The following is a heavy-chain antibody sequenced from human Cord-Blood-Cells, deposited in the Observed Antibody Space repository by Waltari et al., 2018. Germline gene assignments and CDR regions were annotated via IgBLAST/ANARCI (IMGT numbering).Heavy chain of an antibody. CDR2: FDPENGET. D-gene: IGHD6-13*01. CDR3: ATVGPFRQYSSSWYY. V-gene: IGHV1-24*01. J-gene: IGHJ4*02. Sequence: QVQLVQSGAEVKKPGASVKVSCKVSGYTLTELSMHWVRQAPGKGLEWMGGFDPENGETIYAQKFQGRATMTEDTSTDTAYMELSSLRSEDTAVYYCATVGPFRQYSSSWYYWGQGTLVTVSS. CDR1: GYTLTELS.